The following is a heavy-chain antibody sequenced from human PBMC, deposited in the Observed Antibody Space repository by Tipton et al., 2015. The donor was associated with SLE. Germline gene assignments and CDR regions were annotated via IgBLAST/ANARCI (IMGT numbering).Heavy chain of an antibody. CDR1: GYTFTSYG. V-gene: IGHV1-18*04. J-gene: IGHJ6*03. Sequence: QLVQSGAEVKKPGASVKVSCKASGYTFTSYGISWVRQAPGQGLEWMGWISAYNGNTNYAQKLQGRVTMTTDTSTSTAYMELRSLRSDDTAVYYCARDFYCGSDCYPPHYYYMDVWGKGTTVTVSS. CDR2: ISAYNGNT. D-gene: IGHD2-21*02. CDR3: ARDFYCGSDCYPPHYYYMDV.